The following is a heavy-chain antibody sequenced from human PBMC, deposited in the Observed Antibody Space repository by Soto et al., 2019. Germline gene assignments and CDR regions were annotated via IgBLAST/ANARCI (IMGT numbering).Heavy chain of an antibody. J-gene: IGHJ4*02. Sequence: SETLSLTCGVAGEFFDCYFWTWIRQPPGKGLEWIGEMTHSDSIKYNPSLESRITISVDTSKKQFTLNMRSVTAADTAIYYDFWSGSPSRYWGQGTLVTVSS. CDR2: MTHSDSI. CDR3: FWSGSPSRY. V-gene: IGHV4-34*01. D-gene: IGHD3-3*01. CDR1: GEFFDCYF.